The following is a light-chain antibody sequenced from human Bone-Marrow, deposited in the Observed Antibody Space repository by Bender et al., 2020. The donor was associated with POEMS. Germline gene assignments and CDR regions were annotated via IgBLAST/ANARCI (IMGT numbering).Light chain of an antibody. CDR1: DLGDKY. V-gene: IGLV3-1*01. CDR2: QDT. CDR3: KTWDTDSVM. Sequence: SYEVTQPPSVSVSPGQTASITCSGDDLGDKYVAWYQQKPGQSPVLVIYQDTKRPSGIPERFSGSNSGNTATLTISGTQAMDEADYNWKTWDTDSVMLGGGTKLTVL. J-gene: IGLJ3*02.